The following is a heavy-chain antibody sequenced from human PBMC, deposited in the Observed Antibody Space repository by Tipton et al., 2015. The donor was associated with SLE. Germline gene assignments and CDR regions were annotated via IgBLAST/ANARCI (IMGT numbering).Heavy chain of an antibody. Sequence: TLSLTCAVYGGSFSGYYWSWIRQPPGKGLEWIGEINHSGITNPNPSPKSRLIISVDTSKNQFSLKLSSVTAADTAVYYCAGAWQGYCSGGTCYVLDYWGQGTLVTVSS. D-gene: IGHD2-15*01. V-gene: IGHV4-34*01. CDR2: INHSGIT. CDR3: AGAWQGYCSGGTCYVLDY. CDR1: GGSFSGYY. J-gene: IGHJ4*02.